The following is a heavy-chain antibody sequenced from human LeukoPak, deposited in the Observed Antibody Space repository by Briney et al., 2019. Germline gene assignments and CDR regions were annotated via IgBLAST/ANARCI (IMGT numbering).Heavy chain of an antibody. Sequence: GGSLRLSCAASGFTFNTYGMTWVRQAPGKGLEWVSAITSSGGSTYYGDSVKGRFTISRDNSRNPLYLQMNSLRVDDTAVYYCARDLCWGCFDDWGQGNLVTVAS. V-gene: IGHV3-23*01. CDR2: ITSSGGST. D-gene: IGHD3-10*02. CDR3: ARDLCWGCFDD. CDR1: GFTFNTYG. J-gene: IGHJ4*02.